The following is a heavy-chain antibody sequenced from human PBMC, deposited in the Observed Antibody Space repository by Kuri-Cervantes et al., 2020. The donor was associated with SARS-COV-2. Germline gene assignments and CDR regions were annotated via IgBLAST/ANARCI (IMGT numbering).Heavy chain of an antibody. Sequence: SETLSLTCTVSGGSISSSSYYWGWIRQPPGKGLEWIGSIYYSGSTNYNPSLKSRVTMSVDTSKNQFSLKLSSVTAADTAVYYCARDGILWFGELFGDAFDIWGQGTMVTVSS. J-gene: IGHJ3*02. CDR2: IYYSGST. CDR1: GGSISSSSYY. CDR3: ARDGILWFGELFGDAFDI. V-gene: IGHV4-39*07. D-gene: IGHD3-10*01.